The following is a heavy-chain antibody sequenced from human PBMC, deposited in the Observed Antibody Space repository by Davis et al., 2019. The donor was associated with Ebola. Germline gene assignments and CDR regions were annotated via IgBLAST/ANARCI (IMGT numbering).Heavy chain of an antibody. D-gene: IGHD2-2*01. Sequence: AASVKVSCKASGGTFSSYAISWVRQAPGQGLEWMGRIIPILGIANYAQKFQGRVTITADKSTSTAYMELSSLRSEDTAVYYCARDPGDIVVASLYYYYGMDVWGQGTTVTVSS. CDR1: GGTFSSYA. V-gene: IGHV1-69*04. CDR3: ARDPGDIVVASLYYYYGMDV. CDR2: IIPILGIA. J-gene: IGHJ6*02.